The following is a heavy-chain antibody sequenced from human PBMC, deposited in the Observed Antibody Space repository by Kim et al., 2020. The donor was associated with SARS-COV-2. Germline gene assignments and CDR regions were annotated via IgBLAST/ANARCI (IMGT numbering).Heavy chain of an antibody. D-gene: IGHD3-10*01. J-gene: IGHJ4*02. Sequence: GGSLRLSCAASGFTFDDYAMHWVRQAPGKGLEWVSGISWNSGSIGYADSVKGRFTISRDNAKNSLYLQMNSLRAEDTALYYCAKDRFYYGSGSYGYFDYWGQGTLVTVSS. V-gene: IGHV3-9*01. CDR3: AKDRFYYGSGSYGYFDY. CDR1: GFTFDDYA. CDR2: ISWNSGSI.